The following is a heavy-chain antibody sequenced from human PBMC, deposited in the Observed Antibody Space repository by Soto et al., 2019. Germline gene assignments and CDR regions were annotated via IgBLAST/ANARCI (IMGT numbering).Heavy chain of an antibody. CDR1: GGSISSSNW. CDR2: IYHSGST. Sequence: SETLSLTCAVSGGSISSSNWWSWVRQPPGKGLEWIGEIYHSGSTNYNPSLKSRVTISVDKSKNQFSLKLSSVTAADTAVYYCASLTYSSSSAYFDYWGQGTLVTVSS. D-gene: IGHD6-6*01. J-gene: IGHJ4*02. V-gene: IGHV4-4*02. CDR3: ASLTYSSSSAYFDY.